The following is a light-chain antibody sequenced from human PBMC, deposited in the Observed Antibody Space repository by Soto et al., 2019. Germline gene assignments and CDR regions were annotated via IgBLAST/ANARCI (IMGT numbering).Light chain of an antibody. CDR3: LLYYGGAQSWV. Sequence: QAVVTQEPSXXVXXXXXXXLTCASSTGAVTSAFYPSWFHQRPGQAPRALIYSTANKHSWTPARFSGSLLGGKAALTLSGVQPEDEADYYCLLYYGGAQSWVFGGGTKLTVL. CDR1: TGAVTSAFY. CDR2: STA. V-gene: IGLV7-43*01. J-gene: IGLJ3*02.